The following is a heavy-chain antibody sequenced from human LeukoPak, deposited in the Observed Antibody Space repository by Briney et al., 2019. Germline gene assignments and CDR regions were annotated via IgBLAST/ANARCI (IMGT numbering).Heavy chain of an antibody. J-gene: IGHJ3*02. D-gene: IGHD2-2*02. CDR1: GGSISSYY. CDR2: IYTSGST. V-gene: IGHV4-4*07. Sequence: SETLSLTCTVSGGSISSYYWSWIRQPAEKGLEWIGRIYTSGSTNYNPSLKSRVTMSVDTSKNQFSLKLSSVTAADTAVYYCASSIRSKGAFDIWGQGTMVTVSS. CDR3: ASSIRSKGAFDI.